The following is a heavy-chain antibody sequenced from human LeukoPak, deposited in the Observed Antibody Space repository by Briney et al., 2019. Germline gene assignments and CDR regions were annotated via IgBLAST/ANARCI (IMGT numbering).Heavy chain of an antibody. Sequence: SLRLSCAASGFTFSSYGMHWVRQAPGKGLEWVAVISYDGSNKYYADSVKGRFTISRDNSKNTLYLQMNSLRAEDTAVYYCANGGGVQTLFDYWGQGTLVTVSS. CDR2: ISYDGSNK. CDR3: ANGGGVQTLFDY. CDR1: GFTFSSYG. J-gene: IGHJ4*02. V-gene: IGHV3-30*18. D-gene: IGHD3-16*01.